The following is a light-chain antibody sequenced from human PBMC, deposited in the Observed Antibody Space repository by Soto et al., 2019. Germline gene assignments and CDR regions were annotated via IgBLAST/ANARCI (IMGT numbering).Light chain of an antibody. J-gene: IGLJ1*01. CDR1: GSNIGPNT. CDR3: SAWDISLNGYV. V-gene: IGLV1-44*01. CDR2: TAG. Sequence: QPVLTQPLSASASPGQRVTISCSGGGSNIGPNTVAWYQHLPGTAPPRLIFTAGQQPSGVPGRFSGAKSGTSASLAISGLQSEDEADYYCSAWDISLNGYVFGPGTKVTVL.